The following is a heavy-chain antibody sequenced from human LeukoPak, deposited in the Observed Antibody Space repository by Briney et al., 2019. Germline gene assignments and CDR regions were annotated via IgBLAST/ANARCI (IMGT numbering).Heavy chain of an antibody. J-gene: IGHJ4*02. V-gene: IGHV4-39*01. CDR2: LYSNGNT. Sequence: PSETLSLTCSFSGGSIRCGGYYWGWVRQPPGKGLEWIASLYSNGNTFYNPSLKSRVTISEESSKSQFSLKLRTVTAADTAVYFCWRAADHWGQGILVTVSS. CDR3: WRAADH. CDR1: GGSIRCGGYY.